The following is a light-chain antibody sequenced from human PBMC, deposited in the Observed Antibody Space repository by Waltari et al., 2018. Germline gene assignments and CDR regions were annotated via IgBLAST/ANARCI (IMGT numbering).Light chain of an antibody. CDR3: QQYDNLPLT. Sequence: DIQMTQSPSSLSASVGDRVTITCQASQDISNYLNWYQQKPGKAPKLLIYDATNLETWVPSRFSGSGSGTDFTSTISSLQPEDIATYYCQQYDNLPLTFGQGTKVEIK. CDR1: QDISNY. CDR2: DAT. J-gene: IGKJ1*01. V-gene: IGKV1-33*01.